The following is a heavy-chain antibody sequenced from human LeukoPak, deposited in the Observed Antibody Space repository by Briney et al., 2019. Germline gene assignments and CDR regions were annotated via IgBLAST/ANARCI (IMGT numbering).Heavy chain of an antibody. V-gene: IGHV4-61*02. CDR2: IYATGNT. J-gene: IGHJ4*02. D-gene: IGHD3-3*01. CDR3: ARDRSYYTDRGTVY. Sequence: SQTLSLTCTVSGDSISSGNYYWSWIRQPAGKGLEWIGRIYATGNTNYNPSLRSRVTISADTSKNQFSLKVFSVTAADTAVYFCARDRSYYTDRGTVYWGQGTLVTVSS. CDR1: GDSISSGNYY.